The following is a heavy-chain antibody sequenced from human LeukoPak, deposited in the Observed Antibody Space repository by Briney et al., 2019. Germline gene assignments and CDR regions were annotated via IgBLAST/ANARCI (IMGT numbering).Heavy chain of an antibody. CDR3: AKDPITMVRGDKDAFDI. Sequence: GGSLRLSCAASGFTFSSYAMSWVRQAPGKGLEWVSAISGSGGSTYYADSVKGRFTISRDNSKNTLYVQMNSLRAEDTAVYYCAKDPITMVRGDKDAFDIWGQGTMVTVSS. CDR2: ISGSGGST. V-gene: IGHV3-23*01. CDR1: GFTFSSYA. D-gene: IGHD3-10*01. J-gene: IGHJ3*02.